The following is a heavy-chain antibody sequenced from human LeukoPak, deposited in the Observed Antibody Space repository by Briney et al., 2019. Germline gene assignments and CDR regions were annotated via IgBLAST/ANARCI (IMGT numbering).Heavy chain of an antibody. Sequence: PSETLSLTCTVSGGSISSGSYYWSWIRQPAGKGLEWIGRIYTSGSTNYNPSLKSRVTISVDTSKNQFSLKLSSVTAADTAVYYCARDQFCGYMDVWGKGTTVTISS. J-gene: IGHJ6*03. CDR2: IYTSGST. D-gene: IGHD1-26*01. CDR3: ARDQFCGYMDV. CDR1: GGSISSGSYY. V-gene: IGHV4-61*02.